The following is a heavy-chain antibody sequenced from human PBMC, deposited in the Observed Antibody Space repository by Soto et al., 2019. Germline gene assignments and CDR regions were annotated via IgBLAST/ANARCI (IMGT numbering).Heavy chain of an antibody. V-gene: IGHV1-2*02. CDR3: ARGESVRDERENWFDP. Sequence: ASVKVSCKAGGYTFSDYYIQWVRQAPGQGLEYMGWISPKSGGAAYAQKFRGRVTMTRDTSVNLAYLHLSSLTSDDTVVYYCARGESVRDERENWFDPWGQGTLVTVSS. CDR1: GYTFSDYY. D-gene: IGHD1-1*01. J-gene: IGHJ5*02. CDR2: ISPKSGGA.